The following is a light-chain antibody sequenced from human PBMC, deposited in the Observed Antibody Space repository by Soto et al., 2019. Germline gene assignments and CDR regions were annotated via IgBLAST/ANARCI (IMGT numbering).Light chain of an antibody. CDR3: QLYGSSPQA. CDR2: DAS. CDR1: QSVSSNS. V-gene: IGKV3-20*01. J-gene: IGKJ4*01. Sequence: EIVLTQSPGTLSLSPGERATLSCRASQSVSSNSLAWYQQKPDQAPRLLIYDASSRATGIPDRFSGSGSGTDFTLTISRLEPEDFAVYYCQLYGSSPQAFGLGTKVEIK.